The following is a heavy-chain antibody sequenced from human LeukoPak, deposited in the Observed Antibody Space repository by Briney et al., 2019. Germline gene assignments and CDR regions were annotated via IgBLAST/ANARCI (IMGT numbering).Heavy chain of an antibody. V-gene: IGHV1-69*04. J-gene: IGHJ5*02. Sequence: GASVKVSRKASGGTFSSYTISWVRQAPGQGLEWMGRIIPILGIANYAQKFQGRVTITADKSTSTAYMELSSLRSEDTAVYYCARDYSSARWFDLWGQGTLVTVSS. D-gene: IGHD6-19*01. CDR3: ARDYSSARWFDL. CDR1: GGTFSSYT. CDR2: IIPILGIA.